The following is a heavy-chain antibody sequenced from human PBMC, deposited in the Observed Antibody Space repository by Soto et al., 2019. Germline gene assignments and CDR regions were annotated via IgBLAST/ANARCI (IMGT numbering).Heavy chain of an antibody. Sequence: EVQLVESGGGLLQPGGSLRLSCAVSGSTFSNDWMHWVRQAPGKGLVWVSHINSDGSSTNYADFVKGRFTIARDNAKNTVYLQMNSLRAEDTSVYYCARDLSYSLGVWGQVTTVTVSS. V-gene: IGHV3-74*01. CDR2: INSDGSST. D-gene: IGHD4-4*01. J-gene: IGHJ6*02. CDR3: ARDLSYSLGV. CDR1: GSTFSNDW.